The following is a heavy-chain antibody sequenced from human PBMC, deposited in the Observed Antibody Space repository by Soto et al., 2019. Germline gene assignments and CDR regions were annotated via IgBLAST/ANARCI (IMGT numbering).Heavy chain of an antibody. Sequence: QVQLQESGPGLVKPSETLSLTCTVSGGSVSSGSYYWSWIRQPPGKGLEWIGYIYYSGSTNYNPYLRRRVTISVDTSKNQFPLKLSSVTAEDTAVYYCAREGRIAAVNWFDPWGQGTLVTVSS. CDR3: AREGRIAAVNWFDP. J-gene: IGHJ5*02. CDR2: IYYSGST. V-gene: IGHV4-61*01. D-gene: IGHD6-13*01. CDR1: GGSVSSGSYY.